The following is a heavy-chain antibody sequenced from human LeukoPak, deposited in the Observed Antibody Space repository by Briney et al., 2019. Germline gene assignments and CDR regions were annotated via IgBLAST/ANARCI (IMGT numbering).Heavy chain of an antibody. Sequence: PGGSLRLSCAASEFTFSSFWMHWVRQGPGKGLLWVSRISSDGSNTNYADSVKGRFTISRDNAKNTLYLQMNSLRAEDTAVYYCARDRGYNYGPFDYWGQGTLVTVSS. D-gene: IGHD5-18*01. V-gene: IGHV3-74*01. CDR2: ISSDGSNT. CDR1: EFTFSSFW. J-gene: IGHJ4*02. CDR3: ARDRGYNYGPFDY.